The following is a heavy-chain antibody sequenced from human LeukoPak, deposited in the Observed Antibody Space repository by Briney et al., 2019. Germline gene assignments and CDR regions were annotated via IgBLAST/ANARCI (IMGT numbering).Heavy chain of an antibody. CDR1: GFSFSSYA. J-gene: IGHJ6*02. CDR2: ISGTGGST. V-gene: IGHV3-23*01. CDR3: AKRTTPSKESVTGAMDV. D-gene: IGHD1-26*01. Sequence: GALRLSCAASGFSFSSYAMSWVRQAPGKGLEWVSAISGTGGSTFYADSVKGRFTISRDNSKNTLPLQMNSLRAEDTAIYYCAKRTTPSKESVTGAMDVWGQGTTVTVSS.